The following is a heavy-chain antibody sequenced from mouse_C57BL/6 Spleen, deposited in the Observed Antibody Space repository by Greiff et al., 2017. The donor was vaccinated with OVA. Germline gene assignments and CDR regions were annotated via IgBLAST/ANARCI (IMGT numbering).Heavy chain of an antibody. CDR1: GFNIKDYY. V-gene: IGHV14-2*01. CDR3: ARDYTDY. D-gene: IGHD2-4*01. J-gene: IGHJ2*01. Sequence: VQLQQSGAELVKPGASVKLSCTASGFNIKDYYMHWVKQRTEQGLEWIGRIDPEDGETKYAPKFQCKATITADTSSNTAYLQLSSLTSEDTAVYYCARDYTDYWGQGTTLTVSS. CDR2: IDPEDGET.